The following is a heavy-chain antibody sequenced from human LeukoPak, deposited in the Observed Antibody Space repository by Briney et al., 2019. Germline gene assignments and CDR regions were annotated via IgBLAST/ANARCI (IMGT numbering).Heavy chain of an antibody. CDR2: ISYDGSNK. Sequence: PGRSLRLSCTASGFTFSSYAMHWVRQAPGKGLEWVAIISYDGSNKYYADSVKGRFTISRDNSKNTLYLQMNSLRAEDTAVYYYARVTRMVVVVPAANEPSYYYYYVDVWGKGTTVTVSS. CDR1: GFTFSSYA. J-gene: IGHJ6*03. CDR3: ARVTRMVVVVPAANEPSYYYYYVDV. V-gene: IGHV3-30-3*01. D-gene: IGHD2-2*01.